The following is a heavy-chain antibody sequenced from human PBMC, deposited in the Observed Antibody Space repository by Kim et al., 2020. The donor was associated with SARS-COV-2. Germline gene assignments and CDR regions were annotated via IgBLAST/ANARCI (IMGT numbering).Heavy chain of an antibody. CDR3: ARDLDN. CDR2: INQDASGK. CDR1: GFTLSSYW. J-gene: IGHJ4*02. V-gene: IGHV3-7*01. Sequence: GGSLRLSCAASGFTLSSYWMTWVRQAPGKGLEWVATINQDASGKYYVDSVKGRFTISRDNAKNSLDLQMNSLRAEDTALYYCARDLDNWGQGTLVTVSS.